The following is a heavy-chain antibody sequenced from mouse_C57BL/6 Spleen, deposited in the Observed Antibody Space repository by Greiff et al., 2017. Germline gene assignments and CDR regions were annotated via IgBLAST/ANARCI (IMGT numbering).Heavy chain of an antibody. Sequence: VQLVESGAELVRPGTSVKVSCKASGYAFTNYLIEWVKQRPGQGLEWIGVINPGSGGTNYNEKFKGKATLTADKSSSTAYMQLSSLTSEDSAVYFCASTPWDGTWFAYWGQGTLVTVSA. CDR1: GYAFTNYL. CDR3: ASTPWDGTWFAY. J-gene: IGHJ3*01. CDR2: INPGSGGT. V-gene: IGHV1-54*01. D-gene: IGHD4-1*01.